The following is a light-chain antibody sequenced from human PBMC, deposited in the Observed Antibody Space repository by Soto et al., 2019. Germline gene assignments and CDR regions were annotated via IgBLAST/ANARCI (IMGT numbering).Light chain of an antibody. J-gene: IGLJ1*01. CDR2: QDT. CDR3: QVWDSSTLYV. Sequence: SYELTQPPSVSVSPGQTASITCSGERLGDKYTCWYQQRPGQSPMLVIYQDTKRPSGIPERFSGSNSGNTATLTITGTQAVDEADYYWQVWDSSTLYVFGTGTKVTVL. V-gene: IGLV3-1*01. CDR1: RLGDKY.